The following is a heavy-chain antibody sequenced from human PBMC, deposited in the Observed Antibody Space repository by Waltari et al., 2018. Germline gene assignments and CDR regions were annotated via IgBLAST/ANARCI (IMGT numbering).Heavy chain of an antibody. V-gene: IGHV3-30*18. D-gene: IGHD5-12*01. CDR1: GFTFTNCN. Sequence: QLVESGGGVVQPGRSVRRHCVASGFTFTNCNMHWARQAPGQGLEWVASISHDGNNKDYADSVKSRFTVSRDNSQNTLYLQINNLRADDTAVYYCVKYSGFDYFFDFWGQGTPVTVSS. CDR2: ISHDGNNK. J-gene: IGHJ4*02. CDR3: VKYSGFDYFFDF.